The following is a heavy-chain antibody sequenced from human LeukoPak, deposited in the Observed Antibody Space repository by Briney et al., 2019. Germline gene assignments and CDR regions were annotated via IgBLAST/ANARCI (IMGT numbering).Heavy chain of an antibody. CDR1: GFTFSSYA. CDR3: ARDLHYYVAMVG. V-gene: IGHV3-23*01. J-gene: IGHJ6*02. CDR2: IGSDNKP. Sequence: GGSLRLSCEASGFTFSSYAMTWVPQAPGKGLEWVSSIGSDNKPHYSESVKGRFAISRDNSKNTLFLQLHNLRVEDTALYYCARDLHYYVAMVGWGRGTTVTVSS.